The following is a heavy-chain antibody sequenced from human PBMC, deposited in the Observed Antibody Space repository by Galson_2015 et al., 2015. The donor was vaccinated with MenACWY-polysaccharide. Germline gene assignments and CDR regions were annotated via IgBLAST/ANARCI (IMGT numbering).Heavy chain of an antibody. CDR1: GFTFSGYR. CDR2: ISSGGTI. Sequence: SLRLSCAASGFTFSGYRMNWVRQAPGKGLEWVSYISSGGTIYYADSVKGRFTISRDNAKNSLYLQMNSLRDDDTAVYYCARVLKGLVGATPDYWGQGTLVTVSS. J-gene: IGHJ4*02. D-gene: IGHD1-26*01. CDR3: ARVLKGLVGATPDY. V-gene: IGHV3-48*02.